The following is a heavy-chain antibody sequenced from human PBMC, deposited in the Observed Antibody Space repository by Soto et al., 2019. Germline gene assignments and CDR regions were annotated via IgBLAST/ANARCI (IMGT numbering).Heavy chain of an antibody. V-gene: IGHV1-69*04. CDR2: VNPIVSMS. Sequence: SVKVSCKASGDTFSFYTINWVRQAPGLGLEWMGRVNPIVSMSNYAQKFQGRVTITADKSTNTAYMQLSSLRSEDTAVYYCAREVAAAGTVWFDPWGQGTLVTVSS. CDR3: AREVAAAGTVWFDP. J-gene: IGHJ5*02. CDR1: GDTFSFYT. D-gene: IGHD6-13*01.